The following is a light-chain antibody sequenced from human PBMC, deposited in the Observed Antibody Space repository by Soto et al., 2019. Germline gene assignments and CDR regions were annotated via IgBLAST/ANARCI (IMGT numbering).Light chain of an antibody. Sequence: QSALTQPPSVSGSPGQSVAISCTGTSSDVGGYNRVSWYQQPPGKAPKLLIYDVSNRPSGGSTRFSGSKSGNTASLTISGLQAEDEADYYCTSYASSSAYVFGPGPKLTVL. CDR3: TSYASSSAYV. CDR1: SSDVGGYNR. J-gene: IGLJ1*01. CDR2: DVS. V-gene: IGLV2-18*02.